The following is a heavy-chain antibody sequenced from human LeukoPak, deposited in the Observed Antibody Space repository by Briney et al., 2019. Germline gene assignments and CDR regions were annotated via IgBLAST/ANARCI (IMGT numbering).Heavy chain of an antibody. CDR1: GFTLSTNA. V-gene: IGHV3-23*01. J-gene: IGHJ4*02. CDR3: AKDVGKWESLHFFDY. Sequence: GGSLRLSCLTSGFTLSTNAKSWVRQAPGKGLEWISGISGSGASTYYADSVKGRFTISRDDSRNTLYLQMNSLRGDDTAVYYCAKDVGKWESLHFFDYWGQGTLVTVSS. CDR2: ISGSGAST. D-gene: IGHD1-26*01.